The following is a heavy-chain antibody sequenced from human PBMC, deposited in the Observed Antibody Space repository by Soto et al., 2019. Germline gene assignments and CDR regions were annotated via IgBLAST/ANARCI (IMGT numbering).Heavy chain of an antibody. J-gene: IGHJ4*02. CDR1: GYTFSSYG. CDR2: TNTYTGDT. Sequence: QVYLVQSGAEVKKPGASVKLSCKATGYTFSSYGISWVRQAPGQGLEWMGWTNTYTGDTIYAQKFQGRVSMTTDVLTTTSYMELRSLKSDDTAVYFCARFNAHCSGGTCYSDYWGQGTLATVSS. V-gene: IGHV1-18*01. CDR3: ARFNAHCSGGTCYSDY. D-gene: IGHD2-15*01.